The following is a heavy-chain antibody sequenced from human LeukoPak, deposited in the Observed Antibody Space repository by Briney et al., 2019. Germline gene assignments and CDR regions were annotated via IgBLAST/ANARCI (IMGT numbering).Heavy chain of an antibody. CDR1: GFTFSSYG. CDR2: IWYDGSNK. J-gene: IGHJ4*02. V-gene: IGHV3-33*01. Sequence: PGGTLTLSCAASGFTFSSYGMHWVRQAPGKGLEWVAVIWYDGSNKYYADSVKGRFTISRDNSKNTLYLQMNSLRAEDTAVYYCARGPRTWSGFDYWGQGTLVTVSS. CDR3: ARGPRTWSGFDY. D-gene: IGHD3-3*01.